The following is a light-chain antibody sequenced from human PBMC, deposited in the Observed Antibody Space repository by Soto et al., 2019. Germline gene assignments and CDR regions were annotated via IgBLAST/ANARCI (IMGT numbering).Light chain of an antibody. CDR3: QQRSNWPT. CDR2: DAS. J-gene: IGKJ3*01. CDR1: QSVSSY. Sequence: EIVLTQSPVTLSVSPGERVTLSCRASQSVSSYLAWYQQKPGQAPRLLIYDASNRATGIPARFSGSGSGTDFTLTISSLEPEDFAVYYCQQRSNWPTFGPGTKVDIK. V-gene: IGKV3-11*01.